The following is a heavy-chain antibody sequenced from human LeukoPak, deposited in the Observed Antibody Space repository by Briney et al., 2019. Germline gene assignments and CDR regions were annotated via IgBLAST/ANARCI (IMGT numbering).Heavy chain of an antibody. D-gene: IGHD1-1*01. J-gene: IGHJ5*02. CDR3: ARDHGIAPGWFDP. Sequence: GGSLRLSCAASGFTFSSYAMHWVRQAPGKGLEWVAVISYDGSNKYYADSVKGRFTISRDNSKNTLYLQMNSLRAEDTAVYYCARDHGIAPGWFDPWGQGTLVTVSS. CDR1: GFTFSSYA. V-gene: IGHV3-30*04. CDR2: ISYDGSNK.